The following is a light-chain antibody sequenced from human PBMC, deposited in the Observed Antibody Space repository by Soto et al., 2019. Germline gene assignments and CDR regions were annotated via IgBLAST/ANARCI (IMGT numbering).Light chain of an antibody. Sequence: DTQMTQSPSTLSASVGDRVTITCRASQSIGSWLAWYQQKPGKAPKLLIYKTSILENGVPSRFSGSGSGTEFTLSISSLQHDDFATYYCHQYNSYWTFGQGTKVEIK. V-gene: IGKV1-5*03. CDR1: QSIGSW. CDR3: HQYNSYWT. CDR2: KTS. J-gene: IGKJ1*01.